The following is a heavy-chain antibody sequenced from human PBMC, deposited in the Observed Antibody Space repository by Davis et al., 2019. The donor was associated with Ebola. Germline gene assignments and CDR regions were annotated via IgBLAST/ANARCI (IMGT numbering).Heavy chain of an antibody. CDR1: GFTVSTNY. Sequence: GESLRLSCTASGFTVSTNYMSWVRQAPGKGLEWVSLSYGGDNSYYADSVKDRFIISGDNSKNTLYLQMNSLRAEDTAVYYCARDLNYWGQGTLVTVSS. J-gene: IGHJ4*02. V-gene: IGHV3-66*01. CDR2: SYGGDNS. CDR3: ARDLNY.